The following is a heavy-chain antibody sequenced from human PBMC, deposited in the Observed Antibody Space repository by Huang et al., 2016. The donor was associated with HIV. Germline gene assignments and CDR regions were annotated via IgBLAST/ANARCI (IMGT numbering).Heavy chain of an antibody. D-gene: IGHD5-18*01. CDR3: ARAKDTWDAYDI. V-gene: IGHV3-30-3*01. CDR2: KSNDGSNN. Sequence: QVQLVESGGGVVQPGRSLRLSCAASGFPFNNHAMHWVRQAPGKVLDWVAFKSNDGSNNKYADSVKGRFTISRDSSKSTLFLHMTSLRTEDTAVYYCARAKDTWDAYDIWGQGTMVIVSS. CDR1: GFPFNNHA. J-gene: IGHJ3*02.